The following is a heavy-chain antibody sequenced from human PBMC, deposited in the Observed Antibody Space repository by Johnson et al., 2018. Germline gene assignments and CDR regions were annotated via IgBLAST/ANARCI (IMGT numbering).Heavy chain of an antibody. CDR1: SYG. D-gene: IGHD2-15*01. J-gene: IGHJ1*01. Sequence: SYGIHWVRQAPGKGLEWVAVISYDGSNKYYADSVKGRFTISRDNSKNTLYLQMNSLRAEDTAMYYCAKDLDVEVVETAGYFQHWGQGTLVTVSS. CDR3: AKDLDVEVVETAGYFQH. V-gene: IGHV3-30*18. CDR2: ISYDGSNK.